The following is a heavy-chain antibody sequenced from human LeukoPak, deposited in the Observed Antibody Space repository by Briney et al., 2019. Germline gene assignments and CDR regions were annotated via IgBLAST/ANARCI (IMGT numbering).Heavy chain of an antibody. CDR3: ARVGSYGPGDY. CDR1: GFTFSSYS. Sequence: GGSLRLSCAASGFTFSSYSMSWVRQAPGKGLEWVSVIYSGGSTYYADSVKGRFTISRDNSKNTLYLQMNSLRAEDTAVYYCARVGSYGPGDYWGQGTLVTVSS. V-gene: IGHV3-66*01. D-gene: IGHD1-26*01. CDR2: IYSGGST. J-gene: IGHJ4*02.